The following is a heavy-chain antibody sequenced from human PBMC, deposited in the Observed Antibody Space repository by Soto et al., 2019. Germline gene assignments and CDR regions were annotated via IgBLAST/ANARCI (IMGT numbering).Heavy chain of an antibody. CDR1: GGTFSSYA. CDR2: IIPIFGTA. V-gene: IGHV1-69*06. CDR3: ARQRSHYYDSSGYPY. D-gene: IGHD3-22*01. Sequence: ASVKVSCEASGGTFSSYAISWVRQAPGQGLEWMGGIIPIFGTANYAQKFQGRVTITADKSTSTAYMELSSLRSEDTAVYYCARQRSHYYDSSGYPYWGQGTLVTVSS. J-gene: IGHJ4*02.